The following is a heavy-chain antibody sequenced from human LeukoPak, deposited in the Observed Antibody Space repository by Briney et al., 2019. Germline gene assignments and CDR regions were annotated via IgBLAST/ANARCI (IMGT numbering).Heavy chain of an antibody. CDR3: ARYHCSSTSCPYWGYYMDV. CDR2: INPNSGGT. V-gene: IGHV1-2*02. CDR1: GYTFTGYY. J-gene: IGHJ6*03. Sequence: GASVKVSCKASGYTFTGYYMHWVRQAPGQGLEWMGWINPNSGGTNYAQKFQGRVTMTRDTSISTAYMELSRLRSDDTAVYYCARYHCSSTSCPYWGYYMDVWGKGTTVTVSS. D-gene: IGHD2-2*01.